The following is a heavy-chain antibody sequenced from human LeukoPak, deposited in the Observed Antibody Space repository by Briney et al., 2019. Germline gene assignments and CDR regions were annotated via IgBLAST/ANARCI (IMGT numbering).Heavy chain of an antibody. CDR2: IYRGDSDA. V-gene: IGHV5-51*01. D-gene: IGHD3-22*01. CDR1: GYSFTSYW. J-gene: IGHJ4*02. Sequence: GESLKISCKGSGYSFTSYWIGWVRQMPGKGLEWMGIIYRGDSDARYSRSFQGQVTISADKSISTAYLQWSSLKASDTAMYYCARLEDYYDSSGYPPPVYPFDYWGQGTLVTVSS. CDR3: ARLEDYYDSSGYPPPVYPFDY.